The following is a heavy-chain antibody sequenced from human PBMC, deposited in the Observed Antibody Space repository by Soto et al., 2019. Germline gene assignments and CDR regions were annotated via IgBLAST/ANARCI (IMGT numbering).Heavy chain of an antibody. J-gene: IGHJ4*02. Sequence: GGSLRLSCAASGFKFSNYAMSWVRQAPGKGLEWVSLISATGGGTYYADSVKGRFTISRDNSHNTLYLQVHSLTAEDTAVYYCAKDRRAGGNSAFYFDFWGQGAQVT. V-gene: IGHV3-23*01. CDR2: ISATGGGT. D-gene: IGHD3-16*01. CDR1: GFKFSNYA. CDR3: AKDRRAGGNSAFYFDF.